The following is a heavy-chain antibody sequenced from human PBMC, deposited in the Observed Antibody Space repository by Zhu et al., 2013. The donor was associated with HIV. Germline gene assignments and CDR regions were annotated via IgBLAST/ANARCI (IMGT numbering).Heavy chain of an antibody. CDR3: ARDFQPYGSRRSGNAFDI. J-gene: IGHJ3*02. D-gene: IGHD3-10*01. V-gene: IGHV1-2*04. Sequence: QVQLVQSGAEVKKPGASVKVSCKASGYTFTGYYMHWVRQAPGQGLEWMGWINPNSGGTNYAQKFQGWVTMTRDTSISTAYMELSRLRSDDTAVYYCARDFQPYGSRRSGNAFDIWGQGTMVTVSS. CDR1: GYTFTGYY. CDR2: INPNSGGT.